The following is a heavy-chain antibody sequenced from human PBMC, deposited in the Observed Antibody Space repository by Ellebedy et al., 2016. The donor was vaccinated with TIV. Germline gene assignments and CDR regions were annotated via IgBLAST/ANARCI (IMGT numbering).Heavy chain of an antibody. CDR2: INHSGST. Sequence: SETLSLTXAVYGGSFSGYYWSWIRQPPGKGLEWIGEINHSGSTNYNPSLKSRVTISVDTSKNQFSLKLSSVTAADTAVYYCARDGGYYDILTGYFDYWGQGTLVTVSS. V-gene: IGHV4-34*01. CDR1: GGSFSGYY. D-gene: IGHD3-9*01. J-gene: IGHJ4*02. CDR3: ARDGGYYDILTGYFDY.